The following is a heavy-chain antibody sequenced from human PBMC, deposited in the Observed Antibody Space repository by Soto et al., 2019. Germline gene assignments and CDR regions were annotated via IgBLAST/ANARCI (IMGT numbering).Heavy chain of an antibody. Sequence: GGSLRLSCAASGFTFSSYDMHWVRQATGKGLEWVSAIGTAGDTYYPGSVKGRFTISRENAKNSLYLQMNSLRAGDTAVYYCARDQYCGGDCYFWGGMNAFDIWGQGTMVTVSS. CDR3: ARDQYCGGDCYFWGGMNAFDI. D-gene: IGHD2-21*01. CDR1: GFTFSSYD. V-gene: IGHV3-13*01. J-gene: IGHJ3*02. CDR2: IGTAGDT.